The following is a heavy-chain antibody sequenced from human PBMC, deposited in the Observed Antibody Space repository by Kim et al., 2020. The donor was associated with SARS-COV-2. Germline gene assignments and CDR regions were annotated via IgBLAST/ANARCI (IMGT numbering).Heavy chain of an antibody. V-gene: IGHV3-48*03. D-gene: IGHD2-2*01. Sequence: LNGRLPVTRDNAKNSLYLKMNSLRADDTAVYYCARRYCSSTSCTFDYWGQGTLVTVSS. CDR3: ARRYCSSTSCTFDY. J-gene: IGHJ4*02.